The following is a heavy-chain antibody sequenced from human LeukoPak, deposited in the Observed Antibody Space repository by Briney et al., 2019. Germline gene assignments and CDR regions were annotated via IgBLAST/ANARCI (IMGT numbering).Heavy chain of an antibody. CDR2: ISSSSSYI. CDR3: ARDPDGIMITFGGVIALGAYYMDV. Sequence: GGSLRLSCAASGFTFSSYSMNWVRQAPGKGLEWVSSISSSSSYIYYADSVKGRFTISRDNAKNSLYLQMNSLRAEDTAVYYCARDPDGIMITFGGVIALGAYYMDVWGKGTTVTVSS. V-gene: IGHV3-21*01. D-gene: IGHD3-16*02. CDR1: GFTFSSYS. J-gene: IGHJ6*03.